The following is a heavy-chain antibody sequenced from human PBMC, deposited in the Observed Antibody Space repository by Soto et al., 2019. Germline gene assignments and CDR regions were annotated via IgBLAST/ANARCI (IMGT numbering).Heavy chain of an antibody. V-gene: IGHV1-69*04. Sequence: ASVKVSCKASGGTFSSYTISWVRQAPGQGLEWMGRIIPILGIANYAQKFQGRVTITADKSTSTAYMELSSLRSEDTAVYYCARDDILTGYPRWGQGTLVTVSS. CDR2: IIPILGIA. D-gene: IGHD3-9*01. J-gene: IGHJ4*02. CDR1: GGTFSSYT. CDR3: ARDDILTGYPR.